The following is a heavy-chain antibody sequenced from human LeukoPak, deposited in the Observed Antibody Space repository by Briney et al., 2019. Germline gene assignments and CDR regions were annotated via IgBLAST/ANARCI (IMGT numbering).Heavy chain of an antibody. J-gene: IGHJ4*02. Sequence: GSLRLSCAASGFTVSSNYMSWVRQAPGKGLEWVSVIYSGGTTYYADSVKGRFIISRDGSGNTLYLQMNSLRVEDTAVYFCAREIPLAGTFYFDNWGQGTLVTVSS. D-gene: IGHD6-19*01. CDR1: GFTVSSNY. V-gene: IGHV3-53*01. CDR2: IYSGGTT. CDR3: AREIPLAGTFYFDN.